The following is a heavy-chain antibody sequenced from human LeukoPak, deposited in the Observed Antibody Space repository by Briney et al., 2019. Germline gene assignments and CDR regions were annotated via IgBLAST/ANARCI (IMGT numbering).Heavy chain of an antibody. CDR2: ISAYNGNT. J-gene: IGHJ4*02. D-gene: IGHD3-22*01. CDR1: GYTFTSYG. CDR3: ARESDYYDSSGWGYYFDY. Sequence: ASVKVSCKASGYTFTSYGISWVRQAPGQGLEWMGWISAYNGNTNYAQKLQGRVTMTTDTSTSTAYLELRSLRSDDTAVYYCARESDYYDSSGWGYYFDYWGQGTLVTVSS. V-gene: IGHV1-18*01.